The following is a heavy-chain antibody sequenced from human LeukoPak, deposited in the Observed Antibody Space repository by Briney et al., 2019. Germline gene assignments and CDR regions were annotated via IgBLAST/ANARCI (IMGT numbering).Heavy chain of an antibody. J-gene: IGHJ4*02. Sequence: SGTLSLTCAAYGVSISSDNWWTWVRQPPGKGLEWIGETHRSGDTKYNPSLNGRVTISMDNSKNQLSLNLISVTAADTAIYFCATRHHSRTYMVPLDSWGQGTLVTVSS. CDR3: ATRHHSRTYMVPLDS. D-gene: IGHD3-10*01. CDR2: THRSGDT. V-gene: IGHV4-4*02. CDR1: GVSISSDNW.